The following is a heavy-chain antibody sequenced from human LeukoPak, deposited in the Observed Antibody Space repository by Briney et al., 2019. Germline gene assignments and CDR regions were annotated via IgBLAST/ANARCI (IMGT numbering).Heavy chain of an antibody. V-gene: IGHV4-39*01. CDR3: ARNSTYYYDRSTYSYFDD. CDR2: IYYSGST. D-gene: IGHD3-22*01. Sequence: SETLSLTCTVSGGSIRSSSYYWGWIRQPPGKGLEWIGSIYYSGSTHYNPSLKTRVTISVDTSKNQLSLKLSSVTAADTAMYYCARNSTYYYDRSTYSYFDDWGQGTLVTVSS. J-gene: IGHJ4*02. CDR1: GGSIRSSSYY.